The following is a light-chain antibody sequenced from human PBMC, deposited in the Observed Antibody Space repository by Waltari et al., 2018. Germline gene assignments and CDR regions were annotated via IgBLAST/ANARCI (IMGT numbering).Light chain of an antibody. CDR1: SSNIGAGYD. V-gene: IGLV1-40*01. CDR2: GNT. J-gene: IGLJ1*01. Sequence: QSVLTQPPSVSGAPGQRVTISCTGSSSNIGAGYDVHWYQQLPGTAPNLLIKGNTHRPSGVPDRFSGSKSGTSPSLAIPGLQAEDEADYYGQSYASSRSVSYVFGTGTKVTVL. CDR3: QSYASSRSVSYV.